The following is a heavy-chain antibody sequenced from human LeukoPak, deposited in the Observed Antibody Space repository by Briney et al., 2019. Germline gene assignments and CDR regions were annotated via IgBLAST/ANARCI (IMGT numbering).Heavy chain of an antibody. CDR1: GFTVSSNY. CDR2: ISSSSSYI. CDR3: ARVQRAVAGTSWEFDY. V-gene: IGHV3-21*01. D-gene: IGHD6-19*01. Sequence: GGSLRLSCAASGFTVSSNYMSWVRQAPGKGLEWVSSISSSSSYIYYADSVKGRFTISRDNAKNSLYLQMNSLRAEDTAVYYCARVQRAVAGTSWEFDYWGQGTLVTVSS. J-gene: IGHJ4*02.